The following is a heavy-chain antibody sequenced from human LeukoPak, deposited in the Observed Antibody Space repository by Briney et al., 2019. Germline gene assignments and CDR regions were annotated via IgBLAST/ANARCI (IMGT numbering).Heavy chain of an antibody. CDR3: AREIRYYYDSTSGYFDY. CDR1: GYTFTSYY. D-gene: IGHD3-22*01. V-gene: IGHV1-46*01. CDR2: INPSAGDT. Sequence: ASVKVSCKASGYTFTSYYMYWVRQAPGQGHEWMGMINPSAGDTIYAQKFQGRVTMTRDTSTNTVYMELSSLRSEDTAVYYCAREIRYYYDSTSGYFDYWGQGTLVTVSS. J-gene: IGHJ4*02.